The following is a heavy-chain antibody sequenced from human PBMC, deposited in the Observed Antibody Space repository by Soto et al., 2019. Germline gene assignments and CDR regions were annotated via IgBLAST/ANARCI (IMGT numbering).Heavy chain of an antibody. D-gene: IGHD7-27*01. CDR1: GFTFSTYA. Sequence: AGGSLRLSCVVSGFTFSTYAMTWVRQAPGKGLEWVSGISGNSDYSYYADSVKGRFTISRDRSKNTLYLLMNSLRAEDTARYFCAKARGYTGDYPYYYGMDVWGQGTTVTVSS. J-gene: IGHJ6*02. V-gene: IGHV3-23*01. CDR3: AKARGYTGDYPYYYGMDV. CDR2: ISGNSDYS.